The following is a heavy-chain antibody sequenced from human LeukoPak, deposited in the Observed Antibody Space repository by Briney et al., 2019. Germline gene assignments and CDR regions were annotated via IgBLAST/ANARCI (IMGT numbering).Heavy chain of an antibody. V-gene: IGHV4-59*01. CDR2: IYYTGTT. D-gene: IGHD1-26*01. J-gene: IGHJ4*02. Sequence: SETLSLTCTVSGGSISSYYWSWIRQSPGEGLEWIGYIYYTGTTNYNPSLKSRVSISLDTSKNQFSLRLRSVTAADTAVYYCARGSGSYSGDFDYWGQGTLVTVSS. CDR1: GGSISSYY. CDR3: ARGSGSYSGDFDY.